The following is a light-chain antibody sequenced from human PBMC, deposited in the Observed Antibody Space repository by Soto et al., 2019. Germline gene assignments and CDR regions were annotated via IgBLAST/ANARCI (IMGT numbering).Light chain of an antibody. V-gene: IGKV3-20*01. CDR1: QSVRSNY. CDR2: AAS. CDR3: QQYSTSPWT. J-gene: IGKJ1*01. Sequence: IVLTQSPGTLTLSPGERATLSCRASQSVRSNYLAWYQQGPGQAPRLLIFAASSRATGIPDRFSGSGSGTDFTLTISRLEPEDFAVYYCQQYSTSPWTFGQGTKLDIK.